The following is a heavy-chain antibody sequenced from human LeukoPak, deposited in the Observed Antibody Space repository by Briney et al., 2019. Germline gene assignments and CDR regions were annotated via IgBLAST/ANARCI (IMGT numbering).Heavy chain of an antibody. CDR3: AKDWGQDIVVVPAYYYMDV. Sequence: GGSLRLSCAASEFTFSSYNMNWVRQAPGKGLEWVSYISSSSSTIYYADSVKGRFTISRDNSKNTLYLQMNSLRAEDTAVYYCAKDWGQDIVVVPAYYYMDVWGKGTTVTVSS. CDR2: ISSSSSTI. D-gene: IGHD2-2*01. J-gene: IGHJ6*03. V-gene: IGHV3-48*01. CDR1: EFTFSSYN.